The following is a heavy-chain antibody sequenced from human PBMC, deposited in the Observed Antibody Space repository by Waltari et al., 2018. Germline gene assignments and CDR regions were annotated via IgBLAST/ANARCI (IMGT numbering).Heavy chain of an antibody. CDR3: AVDPLGTPFDY. CDR1: GFTFSSYW. CDR2: IKQDGSEK. Sequence: EVQLVESGGGLVQPGGSLRLSCAASGFTFSSYWLSWVRQAPGKGLEWVANIKQDGSEKYYVDSVKGRFTISRDNAKNSLYLQMNSLRAEDTAVYYCAVDPLGTPFDYWGQGTLVTVSS. J-gene: IGHJ4*02. V-gene: IGHV3-7*01. D-gene: IGHD3-16*01.